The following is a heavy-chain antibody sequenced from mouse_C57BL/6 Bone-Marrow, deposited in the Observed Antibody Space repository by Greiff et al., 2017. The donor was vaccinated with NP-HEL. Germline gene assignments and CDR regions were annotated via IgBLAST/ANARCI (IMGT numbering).Heavy chain of an antibody. CDR1: GFTFSSYG. V-gene: IGHV5-6*01. J-gene: IGHJ1*03. CDR3: ARQGLRNYCYWYFDV. D-gene: IGHD2-1*01. CDR2: ISSGGSYT. Sequence: EVQGVESGGDLVKPGGSLKLSCAASGFTFSSYGMSWVRQTPDKRLEWVATISSGGSYTYYPDSVKGRFTISRDNAKNTLYLQMSSLKSEETAMYYCARQGLRNYCYWYFDVWGTGTTVTVSS.